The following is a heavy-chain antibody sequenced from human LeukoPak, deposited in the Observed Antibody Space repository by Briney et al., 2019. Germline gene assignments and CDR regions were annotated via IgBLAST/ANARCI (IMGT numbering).Heavy chain of an antibody. CDR2: IGGSGSLK. V-gene: IGHV3-23*01. J-gene: IGHJ6*03. CDR3: ASGPKYYYYYMDV. Sequence: GGSLRLSCIAFGFTFTNFAMSWVRQAPGKGLEWVSVIGGSGSLKSYADSVKGRFTISRDNSKNTLYLQMNSLRVEDTAVYYCASGPKYYYYYMDVWGKGTTVTVSS. CDR1: GFTFTNFA.